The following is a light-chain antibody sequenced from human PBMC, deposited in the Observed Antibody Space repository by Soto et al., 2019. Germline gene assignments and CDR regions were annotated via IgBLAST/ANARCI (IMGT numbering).Light chain of an antibody. J-gene: IGKJ4*01. CDR1: EALSSN. CDR3: QHYNNWLGT. Sequence: ETELTQSPSTLSVSREDRATLSCMAIEALSSNLAWYQQKPGQAPRLLIYGASTRATGIPDRFSGSGSGTEFTLTISSLQSEDFAVYYCQHYNNWLGTFGGGTKVDI. CDR2: GAS. V-gene: IGKV3-15*01.